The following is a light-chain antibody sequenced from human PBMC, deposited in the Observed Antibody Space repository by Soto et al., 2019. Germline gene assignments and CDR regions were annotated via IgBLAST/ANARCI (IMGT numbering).Light chain of an antibody. CDR3: QHYSGSSPWT. Sequence: DIQMTQSPSTLSASVGDRVTITCRASQSIDTWLAWFQQKPGKVPKVLIYKASSLEGGVPSRFSGSGSGTEFTLTISSLQPDDFATYYCQHYSGSSPWTFGQGTKVEIK. CDR1: QSIDTW. CDR2: KAS. V-gene: IGKV1-5*03. J-gene: IGKJ1*01.